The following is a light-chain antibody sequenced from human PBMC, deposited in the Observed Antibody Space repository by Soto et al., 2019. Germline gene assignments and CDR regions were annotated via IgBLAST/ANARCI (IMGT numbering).Light chain of an antibody. V-gene: IGLV2-14*01. CDR1: SNDVGGYKY. Sequence: QSALTQPASVSGSPGQSITISCTGTSNDVGGYKYVSWYQQHPTKAPKLLIYEVSNRPSGVPNRFSGSKSGNTASLTISGLQAEDEADYYCTSYTSNSTYVFGTGTKVTVL. J-gene: IGLJ1*01. CDR3: TSYTSNSTYV. CDR2: EVS.